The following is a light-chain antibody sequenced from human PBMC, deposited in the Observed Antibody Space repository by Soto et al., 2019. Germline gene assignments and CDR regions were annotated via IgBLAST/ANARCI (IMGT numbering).Light chain of an antibody. J-gene: IGKJ5*01. CDR1: RDISVY. CDR2: SAS. V-gene: IGKV1-27*01. CDR3: QKFNTAPLT. Sequence: DTQMTQSPSSLSASVGDRVTITCRASRDISVYLAWYQQKPGKVPKLLIYSASTLQSGVPSRFSGSGSGTDFTLTISSLQPEDVATYYCQKFNTAPLTFGQGTRLEIK.